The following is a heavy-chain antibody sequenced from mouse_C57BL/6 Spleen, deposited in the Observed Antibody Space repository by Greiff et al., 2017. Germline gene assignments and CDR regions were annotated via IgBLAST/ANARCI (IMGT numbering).Heavy chain of an antibody. CDR3: AKKDDYDGVSYAMDY. D-gene: IGHD2-4*01. Sequence: QVQLKESGPGLVQPSQSLSITCTVSGFSLTSYGVHWVRQSPGKGLEWLGVIWRGGSTDYNAAFMSRLSITKDNSKRQVFFKMNSLQADDTAIYYCAKKDDYDGVSYAMDYWGQGTSVTVSS. CDR2: IWRGGST. V-gene: IGHV2-5*01. CDR1: GFSLTSYG. J-gene: IGHJ4*01.